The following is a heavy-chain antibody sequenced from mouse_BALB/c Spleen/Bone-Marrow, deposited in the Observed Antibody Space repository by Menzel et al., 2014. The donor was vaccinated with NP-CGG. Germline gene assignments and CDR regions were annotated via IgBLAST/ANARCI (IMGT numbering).Heavy chain of an antibody. V-gene: IGHV1-74*01. CDR1: GYSFTNYW. D-gene: IGHD2-1*01. CDR2: IHPSDSET. Sequence: QVQLKDSGAELVRPGASVKLSCKASGYSFTNYWMNWVKQRPGQGLEWIGMIHPSDSETRLNQKFKDKATLTVDESSSTAYMQLSSPTSEDSAVYYCARFGNYEGFAYWGQGTLVTVSA. J-gene: IGHJ3*01. CDR3: ARFGNYEGFAY.